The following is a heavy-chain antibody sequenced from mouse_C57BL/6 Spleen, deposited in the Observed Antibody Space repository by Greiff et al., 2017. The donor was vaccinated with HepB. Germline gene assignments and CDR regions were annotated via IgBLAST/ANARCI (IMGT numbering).Heavy chain of an antibody. CDR1: GYTFTDYN. Sequence: VQLKESGPELVKPGASVKIPCKASGYTFTDYNMDWVKQSHGKSLEWIGDINPNNGGTIYNQKFKGKATLTVDKSSSTAYMELRSLTSEDTAVYYCARGDDYDVRFAYWGQGTLVTVSA. D-gene: IGHD2-4*01. J-gene: IGHJ3*01. CDR2: INPNNGGT. V-gene: IGHV1-18*01. CDR3: ARGDDYDVRFAY.